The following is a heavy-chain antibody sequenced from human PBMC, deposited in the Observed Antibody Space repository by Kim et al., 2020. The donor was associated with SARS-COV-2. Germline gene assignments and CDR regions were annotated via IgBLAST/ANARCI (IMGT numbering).Heavy chain of an antibody. CDR2: ISYDGSNK. CDR3: ARDFVGYFDGYGYYYGMDV. V-gene: IGHV3-30*04. D-gene: IGHD3-9*01. CDR1: GFTFSSYA. J-gene: IGHJ6*02. Sequence: GGSLRLSCAASGFTFSSYAMHWVRQAPGKGLEWVAVISYDGSNKYYADSVKGRFTISRDNSKNTLYLQMNSLRAEDTAVYYCARDFVGYFDGYGYYYGMDVWGQGTTVTVSS.